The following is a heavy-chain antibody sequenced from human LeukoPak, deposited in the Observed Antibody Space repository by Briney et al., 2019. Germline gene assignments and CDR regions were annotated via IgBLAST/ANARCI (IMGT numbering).Heavy chain of an antibody. CDR3: ARALGDSSSWYAFDI. J-gene: IGHJ3*02. CDR2: IIPIFGTA. Sequence: SVKASCKASGGTFSSYAISWVRQAPGQGLEWMGGIIPIFGTANYAQKFQGRVTITADESTSTAYMELSSLRSEDTAVYYCARALGDSSSWYAFDIWAQGTMVIVSS. D-gene: IGHD6-13*01. V-gene: IGHV1-69*13. CDR1: GGTFSSYA.